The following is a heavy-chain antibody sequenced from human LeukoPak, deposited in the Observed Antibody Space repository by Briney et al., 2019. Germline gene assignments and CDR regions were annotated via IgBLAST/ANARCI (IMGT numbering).Heavy chain of an antibody. CDR3: ARDILGRSNGGSNYFGMEV. Sequence: PSETLSLTCTVSGGSISSYYWTWIRQPPGKGLEWIGYIYYSGTTYYNPSLKSRVTISLDTSKNKFSLNLTSVNVADTAVYYCARDILGRSNGGSNYFGMEVWGQGTTVTVSS. CDR1: GGSISSYY. J-gene: IGHJ6*02. CDR2: IYYSGTT. D-gene: IGHD2-15*01. V-gene: IGHV4-59*01.